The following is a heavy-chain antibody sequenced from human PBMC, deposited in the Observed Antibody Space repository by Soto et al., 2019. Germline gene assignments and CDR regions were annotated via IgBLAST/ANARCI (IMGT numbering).Heavy chain of an antibody. CDR1: GGSISSYY. Sequence: SETLSLTCTVSGGSISSYYWSWIRQPPGKGLEWIGYIYYTGGTNYHPSLKSRVTISVDTSKNQFSLTLTSVTAADTAVYYCARNFLDESYYYYGLDVWGQGTTVTVSS. D-gene: IGHD2-2*03. V-gene: IGHV4-59*01. CDR2: IYYTGGT. CDR3: ARNFLDESYYYYGLDV. J-gene: IGHJ6*02.